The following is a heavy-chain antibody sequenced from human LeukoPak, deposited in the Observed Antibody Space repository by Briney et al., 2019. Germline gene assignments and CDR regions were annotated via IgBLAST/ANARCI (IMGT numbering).Heavy chain of an antibody. D-gene: IGHD3-9*01. CDR2: IKQDGSEK. Sequence: GGSLRLSCGASGFSFSSYWMSWVRQAPGKGLEWMASIKQDGSEKYYVESVKGRFTISRDNAKNTLYLQMNSLRAEDTAVYYCARGPHFDWSRTVGNWFDPWGQGTLVTVSS. J-gene: IGHJ5*02. CDR3: ARGPHFDWSRTVGNWFDP. CDR1: GFSFSSYW. V-gene: IGHV3-7*01.